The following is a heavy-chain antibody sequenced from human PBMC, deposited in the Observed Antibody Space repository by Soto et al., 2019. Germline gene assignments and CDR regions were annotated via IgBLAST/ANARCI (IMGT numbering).Heavy chain of an antibody. Sequence: PSETLSLTCTVSGGSISSGCYYWSWIRQHPGKGLEWIGYIYYSGSTYYNPSLKSRVTISVDTSKNQFSLKLSSVTAADTAVYYCASWNYGGYHTEGRVLGYYGMDVWGQGTTVTVSS. J-gene: IGHJ6*02. CDR1: GGSISSGCYY. V-gene: IGHV4-31*03. CDR2: IYYSGST. D-gene: IGHD4-17*01. CDR3: ASWNYGGYHTEGRVLGYYGMDV.